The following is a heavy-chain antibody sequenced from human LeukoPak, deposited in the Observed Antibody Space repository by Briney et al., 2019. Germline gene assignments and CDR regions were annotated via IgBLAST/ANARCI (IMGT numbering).Heavy chain of an antibody. Sequence: PGGSLRLSCAASGFMLSGSAMNWVRQAPGKGLEWVSSINDAGSHIYYTDSVKGRFTISRDNAKNSLYLQMNSLRDEDSAAYYCARVYLERLTAGYFDHWGQGTWVTVSP. CDR3: ARVYLERLTAGYFDH. J-gene: IGHJ4*02. D-gene: IGHD2-8*01. V-gene: IGHV3-21*01. CDR1: GFMLSGSA. CDR2: INDAGSHI.